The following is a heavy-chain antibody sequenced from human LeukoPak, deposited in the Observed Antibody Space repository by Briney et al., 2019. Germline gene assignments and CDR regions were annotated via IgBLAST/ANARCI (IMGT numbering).Heavy chain of an antibody. CDR3: AKDPHYYDSSGYYSPYFDH. D-gene: IGHD3-22*01. J-gene: IGHJ4*02. V-gene: IGHV3-23*01. CDR1: GFTFSNYA. CDR2: ISGSGGST. Sequence: GGSLRLYCAASGFTFSNYAMSWVRQAPGKGLEWVSTISGSGGSTNYADSVKGRFTISRDNSKNTLYLQMNSLRAEDTAVYYCAKDPHYYDSSGYYSPYFDHWGQGTLVTVSS.